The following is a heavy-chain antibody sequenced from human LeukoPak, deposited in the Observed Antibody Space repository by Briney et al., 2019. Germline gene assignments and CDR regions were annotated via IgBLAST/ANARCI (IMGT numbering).Heavy chain of an antibody. Sequence: GGSLRLSCAASGFTFSSYGMHWVRQAPGKGLEWVAVISYDGSNKYYADSVKGRFTISRDNSKNTLYLQMNSLRAEDTAVYYCAYGEQQLVLYYWGQGTLVIVSS. CDR2: ISYDGSNK. V-gene: IGHV3-30*03. CDR3: AYGEQQLVLYY. D-gene: IGHD6-13*01. CDR1: GFTFSSYG. J-gene: IGHJ4*02.